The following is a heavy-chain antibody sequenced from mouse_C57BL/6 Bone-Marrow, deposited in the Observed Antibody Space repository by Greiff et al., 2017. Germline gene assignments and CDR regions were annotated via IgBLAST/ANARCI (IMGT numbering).Heavy chain of an antibody. D-gene: IGHD1-1*01. J-gene: IGHJ3*01. V-gene: IGHV1-42*01. CDR2: INPSTGGT. CDR1: GYSFTGYY. CDR3: ARSLIYYYGRERFAY. Sequence: DVQLQESGPELVKPGASVKISCKASGYSFTGYYMNWVKQSPEKSLEWIGEINPSTGGTTYNQKFKAKATLTVDKSSSTAYMQLKSLTSEDSAVYYCARSLIYYYGRERFAYWGQGTLVTVSA.